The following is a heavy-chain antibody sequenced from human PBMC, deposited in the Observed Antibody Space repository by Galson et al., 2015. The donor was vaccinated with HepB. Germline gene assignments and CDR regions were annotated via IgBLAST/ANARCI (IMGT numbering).Heavy chain of an antibody. CDR2: INPNSGGT. CDR1: GYTFTGYY. Sequence: SVKVSCKASGYTFTGYYMHWARQAPGQGLEWMGWINPNSGGTNYAQKFQGRVTMTRDTSISTAYMELSRLRSDDTAVYYCARSFYGGAFNFGYWGQGTLVTVSS. CDR3: ARSFYGGAFNFGY. V-gene: IGHV1-2*02. D-gene: IGHD4-17*01. J-gene: IGHJ4*02.